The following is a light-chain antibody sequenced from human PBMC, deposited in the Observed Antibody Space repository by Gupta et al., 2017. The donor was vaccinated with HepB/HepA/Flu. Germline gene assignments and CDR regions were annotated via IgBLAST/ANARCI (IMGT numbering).Light chain of an antibody. Sequence: QSVLTQPPSVSAAPGQKVAIPCPGSSSDIGNNYVSWYQQLPGTAPKLLIYASNKRPSGIPDRFSCSKSGPSATLGISGLQTGDEADYYCGTWDSMLSVVVFGGGTTLTVL. CDR3: GTWDSMLSVVV. CDR2: ASN. CDR1: SSDIGNNY. J-gene: IGLJ2*01. V-gene: IGLV1-51*02.